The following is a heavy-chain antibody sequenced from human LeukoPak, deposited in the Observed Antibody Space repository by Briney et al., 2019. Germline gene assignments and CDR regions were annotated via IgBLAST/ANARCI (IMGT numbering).Heavy chain of an antibody. D-gene: IGHD3-9*01. CDR3: ARGDILTGYYIFPDY. Sequence: ASVKVSCKASGYTFTSYGISWVRQAPGQGLEWMGWISAYNGNTNYAQKLQGRVTMTTDTSTSTAYMELRSLRSDDTAVYYCARGDILTGYYIFPDYWGQGTLVTVSS. CDR2: ISAYNGNT. CDR1: GYTFTSYG. V-gene: IGHV1-18*01. J-gene: IGHJ4*02.